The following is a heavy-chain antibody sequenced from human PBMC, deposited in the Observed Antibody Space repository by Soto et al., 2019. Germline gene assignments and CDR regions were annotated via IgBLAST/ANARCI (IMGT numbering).Heavy chain of an antibody. J-gene: IGHJ4*02. CDR2: ISGSGGST. D-gene: IGHD3-3*01. Sequence: GGSLRLSCAASGFTFSSYAMSWVRQAPGKGLEWVSAISGSGGSTYYADSVKGRFTISRDNSKNTLYLQMNSLRAEDTAVYYCATHGGTYDFWSGYSFDYWGQGTMVTVSS. CDR3: ATHGGTYDFWSGYSFDY. CDR1: GFTFSSYA. V-gene: IGHV3-23*01.